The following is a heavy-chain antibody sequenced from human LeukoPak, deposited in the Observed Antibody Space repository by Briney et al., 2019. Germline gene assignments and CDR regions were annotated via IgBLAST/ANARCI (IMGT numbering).Heavy chain of an antibody. CDR2: IFPTGST. D-gene: IGHD1-1*01. CDR3: ARMAGRTVDH. CDR1: GASNSTVGYS. Sequence: PSETLSLTCAVSGASNSTVGYSWSWIPQPPGKGLEWIGYIFPTGSTSYNPSLKSRLTISLDRSNNQFSLRLNSVTAADTAVYYCARMAGRTVDHWGQGTLVTVSS. V-gene: IGHV4-30-2*01. J-gene: IGHJ4*02.